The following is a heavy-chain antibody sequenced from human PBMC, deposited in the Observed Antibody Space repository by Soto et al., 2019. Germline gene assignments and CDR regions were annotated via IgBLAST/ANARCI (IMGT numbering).Heavy chain of an antibody. J-gene: IGHJ4*02. CDR1: GGSISSSSYY. CDR2: IYYSGST. V-gene: IGHV4-39*01. Sequence: TSETLSLTCTVSGGSISSSSYYWGWIRQPPGKGLEWIGSIYYSGSTYYNPSLKSRVTISVDTSKNQFSLKLSSVTATDTAVYYCARLSNPWGQGTLVTVSS. CDR3: ARLSNP.